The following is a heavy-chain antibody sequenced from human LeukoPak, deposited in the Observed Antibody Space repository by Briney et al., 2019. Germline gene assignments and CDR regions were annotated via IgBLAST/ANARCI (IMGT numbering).Heavy chain of an antibody. CDR1: GGSFSGYY. D-gene: IGHD3-10*01. V-gene: IGHV4-34*01. CDR3: ARAGVWFGELLSPDY. CDR2: ISHSGST. Sequence: SETLSLTCAVYGGSFSGYYWSWIRQPPGKGLEWIGEISHSGSTNYNPSLKSRVTISVDTSKNQFSLKLSSVTAEDTAVYYCARAGVWFGELLSPDYWGQGTLVTVSS. J-gene: IGHJ4*02.